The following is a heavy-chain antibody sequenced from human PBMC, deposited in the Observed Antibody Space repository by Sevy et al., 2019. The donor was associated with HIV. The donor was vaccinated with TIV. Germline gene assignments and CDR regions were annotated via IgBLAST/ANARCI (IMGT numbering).Heavy chain of an antibody. J-gene: IGHJ4*02. V-gene: IGHV3-30-3*01. CDR3: ARGAYSRSWYLLEN. Sequence: GGSLRLSCAASGFTFSSYTMHWVRQAPDKGLEWVAVISYDGSNKYYADSVKGRVTISRDNSNNTLYVQMNSLRAEDTAVYYCARGAYSRSWYLLENWGQGTQVTVSS. CDR2: ISYDGSNK. CDR1: GFTFSSYT. D-gene: IGHD6-13*01.